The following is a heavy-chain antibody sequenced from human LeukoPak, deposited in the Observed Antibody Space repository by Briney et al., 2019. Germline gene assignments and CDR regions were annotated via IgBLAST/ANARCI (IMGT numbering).Heavy chain of an antibody. CDR1: GGSITSRDYY. CDR2: ISYSGRT. Sequence: SETLSLTCTVSGGSITSRDYYWGWIRQPPGKGLEWSGTISYSGRTYYNPSLESRVTISVDTSKNQFSLKLSSVTAADTAVYYCARGLSGVTILNWGQGTLVTVSS. D-gene: IGHD4-17*01. V-gene: IGHV4-39*01. J-gene: IGHJ4*02. CDR3: ARGLSGVTILN.